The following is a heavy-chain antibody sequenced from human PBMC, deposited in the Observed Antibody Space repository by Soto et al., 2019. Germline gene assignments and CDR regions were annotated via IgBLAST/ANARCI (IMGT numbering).Heavy chain of an antibody. J-gene: IGHJ4*02. CDR1: GFTFSSYA. Sequence: QVQLVESGGGVVQPGRSLRLSCAASGFTFSSYAMHWVRQAPGKGLEWVAVISYDGSNKYYADSVKGRFTISRDNSKNTLYLKMNSLRAEDTAVYYCARGQNYGSGSYYTNDYWGQGTLVTVSS. D-gene: IGHD3-10*01. CDR3: ARGQNYGSGSYYTNDY. CDR2: ISYDGSNK. V-gene: IGHV3-30-3*01.